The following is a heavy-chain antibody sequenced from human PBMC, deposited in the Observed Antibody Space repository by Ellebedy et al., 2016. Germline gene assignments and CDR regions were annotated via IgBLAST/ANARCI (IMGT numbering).Heavy chain of an antibody. D-gene: IGHD3-9*01. V-gene: IGHV3-43*01. CDR1: GFTFDDYT. CDR3: AIFNYGMDV. CDR2: SSWDGGST. J-gene: IGHJ6*02. Sequence: GESLKISCAASGFTFDDYTMHWVRQAPGKGLEWVSLSSWDGGSTYYAYSVKGRFTISRDNSTNSLYLQMNSLRTEDTALYYCAIFNYGMDVWGQGTTVTVSS.